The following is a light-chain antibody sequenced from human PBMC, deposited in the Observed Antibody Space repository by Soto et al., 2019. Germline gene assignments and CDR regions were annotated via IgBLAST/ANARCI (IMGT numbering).Light chain of an antibody. V-gene: IGKV1-5*03. J-gene: IGKJ1*01. CDR3: QHHKSYPRT. CDR1: QSIDTS. Sequence: DIQMTQSPSTLSASLGDRVTITCRASQSIDTSLAWYQQKPGKAPRLLIYTASNLQSGVPSRFSGSGSGTEFTLTISRLLPDDFATFYCQHHKSYPRTFGQGTKVEIK. CDR2: TAS.